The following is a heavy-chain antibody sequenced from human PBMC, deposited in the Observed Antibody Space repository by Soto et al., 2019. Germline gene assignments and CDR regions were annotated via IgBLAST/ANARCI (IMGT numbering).Heavy chain of an antibody. D-gene: IGHD1-7*01. V-gene: IGHV3-53*01. CDR1: GFTVTTDY. CDR3: ARGITGTTFGSTSGYYGLDV. J-gene: IGHJ6*01. Sequence: GGSLRLSCAASGFTVTTDYMSWVRQAPGKGLEWVSFIYSAGSTYYADSVKGRFTISRDNSKNTVYLQMNSLRAEDTAVYYCARGITGTTFGSTSGYYGLDVWGQGTTVTVSS. CDR2: IYSAGST.